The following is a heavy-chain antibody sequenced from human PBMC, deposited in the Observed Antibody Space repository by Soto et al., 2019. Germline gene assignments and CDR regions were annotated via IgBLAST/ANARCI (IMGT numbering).Heavy chain of an antibody. CDR2: ISYDGSNK. CDR3: ARDRGSSGYYPTGVGIVAFDI. Sequence: GGSLRLSCAASGFTFSSYAMHWVRQAPGKGLEWVAVISYDGSNKYYADSVKGRFTISRDNSKNTLFLQMNSLKAEDTAVYYCARDRGSSGYYPTGVGIVAFDIWGQGTMVTVS. V-gene: IGHV3-30-3*01. D-gene: IGHD3-22*01. J-gene: IGHJ3*02. CDR1: GFTFSSYA.